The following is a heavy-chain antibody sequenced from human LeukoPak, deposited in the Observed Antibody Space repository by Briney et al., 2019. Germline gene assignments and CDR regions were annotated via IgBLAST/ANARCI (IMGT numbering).Heavy chain of an antibody. J-gene: IGHJ6*03. V-gene: IGHV1-2*02. Sequence: ASVKVSCKASGYTFTGYYMHWVRQAPGQGLEWMGWINPKSGGTNYAQKFQGRVTMTRDTSISTAYMELSSLRSDDTAVYYCARWNIVVVPAARDYYYYMDVWGKGTTVTISS. D-gene: IGHD2-2*01. CDR2: INPKSGGT. CDR1: GYTFTGYY. CDR3: ARWNIVVVPAARDYYYYMDV.